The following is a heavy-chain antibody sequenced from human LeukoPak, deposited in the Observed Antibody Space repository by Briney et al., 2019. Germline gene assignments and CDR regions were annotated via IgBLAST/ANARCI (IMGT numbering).Heavy chain of an antibody. V-gene: IGHV4-34*01. CDR2: INHSGST. Sequence: QSSETLSLTCAVYGGSFSGYYWSWIRQPPGKGLEWIGEINHSGSTNYNPSLESRVTISVDTSKNQFSLKLSSVTAADTAVYYCARGPTMVRLNYWGQGTLVTVSS. J-gene: IGHJ4*02. CDR3: ARGPTMVRLNY. CDR1: GGSFSGYY. D-gene: IGHD3-10*01.